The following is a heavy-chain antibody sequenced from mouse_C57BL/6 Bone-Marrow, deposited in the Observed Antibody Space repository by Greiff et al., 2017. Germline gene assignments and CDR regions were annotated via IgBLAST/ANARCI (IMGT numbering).Heavy chain of an antibody. D-gene: IGHD1-1*01. CDR1: GYTFTEYT. J-gene: IGHJ4*01. V-gene: IGHV1-62-2*01. Sequence: QVQLQQSGAELVKPGASVTLSCKASGYTFTEYTIHWVKQRSGQGLEWIGWFYPGSGSIKYNEKFKDKATLTADKSSSTVYMELSRLTSEDSAVYYCARHEDCYYYGRGDYAMDYWGQGTSVTVSS. CDR2: FYPGSGSI. CDR3: ARHEDCYYYGRGDYAMDY.